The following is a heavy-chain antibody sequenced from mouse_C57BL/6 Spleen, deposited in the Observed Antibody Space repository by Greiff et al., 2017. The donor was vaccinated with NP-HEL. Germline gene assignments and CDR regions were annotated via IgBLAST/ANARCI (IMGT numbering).Heavy chain of an antibody. CDR3: AREGNEVYDYDPAWFAY. CDR2: ISDGGSYT. D-gene: IGHD2-4*01. J-gene: IGHJ3*01. Sequence: EVKLVESGGGLVKPGGSLKLSCAASGFTFSSYAMSWVRQTPEKRLEWVATISDGGSYTYYPDNVKGRFTISRDNAKNNLYLQMSHLKSEDTAMYYCAREGNEVYDYDPAWFAYWGQGTLVTVSA. CDR1: GFTFSSYA. V-gene: IGHV5-4*01.